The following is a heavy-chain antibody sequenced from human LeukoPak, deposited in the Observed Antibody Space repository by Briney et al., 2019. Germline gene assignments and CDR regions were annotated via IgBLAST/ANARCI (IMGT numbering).Heavy chain of an antibody. CDR3: ARNYYGSGSYYY. D-gene: IGHD3-10*01. J-gene: IGHJ4*02. Sequence: PGGSLRLSCAASGFTFSNAWMNWVRQAPGKGLEWVSSISSSSSYIYYADPVKGRFTISRDNAKNSLYLQMNSLRAEDTAVYYCARNYYGSGSYYYWGQGTLVTVSS. V-gene: IGHV3-21*01. CDR2: ISSSSSYI. CDR1: GFTFSNAW.